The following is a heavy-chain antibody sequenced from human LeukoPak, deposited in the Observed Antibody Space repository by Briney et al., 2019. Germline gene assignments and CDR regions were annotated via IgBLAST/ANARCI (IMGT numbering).Heavy chain of an antibody. CDR2: IYYSGST. Sequence: PSETLSLTCTVSGGSISSSSYYWGWIRQPPGKGLEWIGSIYYSGSTYYNPSLKSRVTISVDTSKNQFSPKLSSVTAADTAVYYCAREGAWVTTFDYWGQGTLVTVSS. CDR3: AREGAWVTTFDY. D-gene: IGHD2-21*02. J-gene: IGHJ4*02. CDR1: GGSISSSSYY. V-gene: IGHV4-39*07.